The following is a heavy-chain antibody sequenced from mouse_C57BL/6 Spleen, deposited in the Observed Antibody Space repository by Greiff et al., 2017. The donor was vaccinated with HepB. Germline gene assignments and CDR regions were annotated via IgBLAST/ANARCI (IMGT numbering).Heavy chain of an antibody. CDR1: GFTFSDYG. CDR2: ISSGSSTI. Sequence: EVQVVESGGGLVKPGGSLKLSCAASGFTFSDYGMHWVRQAPEKGLEWVAYISSGSSTIYYADTVKGRFTISRDNAKNTLFLQMTSLRSEDTAMYYCARPEEYDAMDYWGQGTSVTVSS. CDR3: ARPEEYDAMDY. J-gene: IGHJ4*01. V-gene: IGHV5-17*01.